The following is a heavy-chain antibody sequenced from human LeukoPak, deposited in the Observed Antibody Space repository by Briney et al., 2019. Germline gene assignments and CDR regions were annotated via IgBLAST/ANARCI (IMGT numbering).Heavy chain of an antibody. D-gene: IGHD3-10*01. J-gene: IGHJ4*02. Sequence: SETLPLTCTVSGGSISSYYWSWIRQPPGKGLEWIGYIYYSGSTNYNPSLKSRVTISVDTSKNQFSLKLSSVTAADTAVYYCASQGSGSYYNVRPYYFDYWGQGTLVTVSS. CDR1: GGSISSYY. CDR3: ASQGSGSYYNVRPYYFDY. CDR2: IYYSGST. V-gene: IGHV4-59*01.